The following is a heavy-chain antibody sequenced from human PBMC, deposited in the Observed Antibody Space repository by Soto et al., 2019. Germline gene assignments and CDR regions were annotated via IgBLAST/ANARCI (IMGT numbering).Heavy chain of an antibody. J-gene: IGHJ4*02. D-gene: IGHD1-26*01. CDR2: IYYSGST. Sequence: SETLSLTCTVSGGSISSYYWSWIRQPPGKRLEWIGYIYYSGSTNYNPSLKSRVTISVDTSKNQFSLKLSSVTAADKAVYYCARDYSGSYFDYWGQGTLVTVSS. V-gene: IGHV4-59*01. CDR3: ARDYSGSYFDY. CDR1: GGSISSYY.